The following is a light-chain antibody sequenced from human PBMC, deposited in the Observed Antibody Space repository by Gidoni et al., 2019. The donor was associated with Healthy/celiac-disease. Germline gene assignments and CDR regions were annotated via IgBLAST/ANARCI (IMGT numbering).Light chain of an antibody. CDR1: QSVSSN. Sequence: EIVMTQSPATLSVSPGERATLSCRASQSVSSNLAWYQQKPGQAPRLLIYGASTRATGIPARFRGSGSGTEFTLTISSLQSEDFAVYYCQQYNNWRTFXXXTKLEIK. J-gene: IGKJ2*01. V-gene: IGKV3-15*01. CDR3: QQYNNWRT. CDR2: GAS.